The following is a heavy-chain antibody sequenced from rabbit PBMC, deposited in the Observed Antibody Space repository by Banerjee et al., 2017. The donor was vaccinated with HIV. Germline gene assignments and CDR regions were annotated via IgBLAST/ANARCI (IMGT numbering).Heavy chain of an antibody. CDR2: IATSSGAT. Sequence: QSLEESGGDLVKPGASLTLTCTASGFDFSSNAMCWVRQAPGKGLEWIACIATSSGATWYASWAKGRFTISKTSSTTVTLQMNSLTAADTATYFCARAGAVGSGVYNTRLDLWGQGTLVTVS. CDR1: GFDFSSNA. V-gene: IGHV1S40*01. D-gene: IGHD1-1*01. CDR3: ARAGAVGSGVYNTRLDL. J-gene: IGHJ3*01.